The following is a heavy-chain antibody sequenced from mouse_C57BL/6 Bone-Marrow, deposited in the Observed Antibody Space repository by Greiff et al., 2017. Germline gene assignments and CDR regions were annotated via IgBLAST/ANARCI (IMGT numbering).Heavy chain of an antibody. CDR1: GYTFTSYG. Sequence: QVQLQQSGAELARPGASVKLSCKASGYTFTSYGISWVKQRTGQGLEWIGEIYPRSGNTYYNEKFKGKATLTADKSSSTAYMELRSLTSEDSAVYFWARCGYNNYLFAYWGQGTLVTVSA. CDR3: ARCGYNNYLFAY. CDR2: IYPRSGNT. V-gene: IGHV1-81*01. J-gene: IGHJ3*01. D-gene: IGHD2-5*01.